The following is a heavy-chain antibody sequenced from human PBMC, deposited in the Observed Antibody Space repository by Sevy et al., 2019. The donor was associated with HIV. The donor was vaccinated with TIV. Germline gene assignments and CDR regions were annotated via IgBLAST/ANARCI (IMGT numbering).Heavy chain of an antibody. Sequence: GESLKISCAASGFTVNSNYMTWVRQAPGKGLEGVSVIHSDDTTYHADSVKDRFTISRDNFKNTLYLHMSSLRAEDTAVYYCARGKSGYGYAFNYRGQGTLVTVSS. CDR1: GFTVNSNY. CDR2: IHSDDTT. CDR3: ARGKSGYGYAFNY. J-gene: IGHJ4*02. D-gene: IGHD5-18*01. V-gene: IGHV3-66*01.